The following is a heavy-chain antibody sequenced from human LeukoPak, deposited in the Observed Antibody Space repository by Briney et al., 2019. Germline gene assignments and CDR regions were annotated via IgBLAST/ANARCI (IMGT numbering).Heavy chain of an antibody. CDR3: ARARSYYYYMDV. Sequence: AGGSLRLSCAASGFTFSSYAMHWVRQAPGKGLEWVAVISYDGSNKYYADSVKGRFTISRDNSKNTLYLQMNSLRAEDTAVYYCARARSYYYYMDVWGKGTTVTVSS. J-gene: IGHJ6*03. CDR1: GFTFSSYA. V-gene: IGHV3-30-3*01. CDR2: ISYDGSNK.